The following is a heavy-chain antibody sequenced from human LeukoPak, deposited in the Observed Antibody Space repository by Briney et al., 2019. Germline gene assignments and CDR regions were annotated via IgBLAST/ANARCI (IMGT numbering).Heavy chain of an antibody. Sequence: PGGSLRLSCAASGFTFSSYAMSWVRQAPGKGLEWVSTFSGNGFSTYYADSVKGRFTMSRDNSKNTLYLQMNSLRAEDTAVYYCAKDFWSGYYPHYWGQGTLVAVSS. J-gene: IGHJ4*02. CDR2: FSGNGFST. CDR3: AKDFWSGYYPHY. V-gene: IGHV3-23*01. D-gene: IGHD3-3*01. CDR1: GFTFSSYA.